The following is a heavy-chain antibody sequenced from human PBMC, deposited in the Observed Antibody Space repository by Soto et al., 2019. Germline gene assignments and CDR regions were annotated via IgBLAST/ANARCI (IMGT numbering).Heavy chain of an antibody. CDR1: GFTFDDYA. Sequence: PGGSLRLSXAASGFTFDDYAMHWVRQAPGKGLEWVSLISWDGGSTYYADSVKGRFTISRDNSKNSLYLQMNSLRAEDTALYYCAKDIRETFYCTNGVCYGGMDVWGQGTTVTVSS. D-gene: IGHD2-8*01. J-gene: IGHJ6*02. V-gene: IGHV3-43D*04. CDR3: AKDIRETFYCTNGVCYGGMDV. CDR2: ISWDGGST.